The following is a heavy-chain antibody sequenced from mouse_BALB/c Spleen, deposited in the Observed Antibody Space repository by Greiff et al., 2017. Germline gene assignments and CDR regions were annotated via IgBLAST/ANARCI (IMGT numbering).Heavy chain of an antibody. CDR2: IYPGSGST. CDR1: GYTFTSYW. V-gene: IGHV1S22*01. J-gene: IGHJ3*01. D-gene: IGHD2-10*02. CDR3: TRSGEYGNPFAY. Sequence: LQQPGSELVRPGASVKLSCKASGYTFTSYWMHWVKQRPVQGLEWIGNIYPGSGSTNYDEKFKSKATLTVDTSSSTAYMQLSSLTSEDSAVYYCTRSGEYGNPFAYWGQGTLVTVSA.